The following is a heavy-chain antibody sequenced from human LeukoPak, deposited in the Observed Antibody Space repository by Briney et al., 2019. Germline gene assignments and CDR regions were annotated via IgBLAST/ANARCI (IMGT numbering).Heavy chain of an antibody. J-gene: IGHJ4*02. CDR1: GFTFSSYA. Sequence: GGSLRLSCAASGFTFSSYAMSWVRQAPGKGLEWVSAISGSGGSTYYADSVKGRFTISRDNSKNTLYLQMNSLRAEDTAVYYCARLKSVAGNYFDYWGQGTLVTVSS. V-gene: IGHV3-23*01. D-gene: IGHD6-19*01. CDR2: ISGSGGST. CDR3: ARLKSVAGNYFDY.